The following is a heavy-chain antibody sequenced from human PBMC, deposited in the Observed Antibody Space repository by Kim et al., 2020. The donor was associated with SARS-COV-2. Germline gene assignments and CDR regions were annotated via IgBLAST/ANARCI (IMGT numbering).Heavy chain of an antibody. CDR3: ARDVTGSIDY. CDR1: GFTFSTYV. Sequence: GGSLRLSCAASGFTFSTYVMHWVRQAPGKGLEWVTLIWFDGSKIHYAESVKGRFTISRDNSKDTLYLQMNSLRHEDTAVYYCARDVTGSIDYWGQGTLDT. D-gene: IGHD2-15*01. J-gene: IGHJ4*02. V-gene: IGHV3-33*01. CDR2: IWFDGSKI.